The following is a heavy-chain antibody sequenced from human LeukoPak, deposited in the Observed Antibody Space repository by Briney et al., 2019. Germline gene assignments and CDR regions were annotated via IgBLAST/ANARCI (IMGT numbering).Heavy chain of an antibody. V-gene: IGHV3-74*01. CDR1: GFSFSSSW. CDR3: ARDFGPYGMDV. J-gene: IGHJ6*02. Sequence: GGSLRLSCAASGFSFSSSWMHWVRQAPGTGLVWVSRINSDGSTTNYADSVKGRFTIPRDNAMSTLYLQMNSLRAEDTAVYYCARDFGPYGMDVWGQGTTVTVSS. D-gene: IGHD3-16*01. CDR2: INSDGSTT.